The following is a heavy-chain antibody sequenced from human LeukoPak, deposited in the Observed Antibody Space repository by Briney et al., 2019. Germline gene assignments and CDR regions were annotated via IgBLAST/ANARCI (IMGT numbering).Heavy chain of an antibody. Sequence: SETLSLTCAVYGGSFSGYYWSWIRQPPGKGLEWIGEINHSGSINYNPSLKSRVTISVDTSKYQFSLKLSSVTAADTAVYYCARGPIHRPYYDFWSGYRLRGPIFDYWGQGTLVTVSS. CDR3: ARGPIHRPYYDFWSGYRLRGPIFDY. J-gene: IGHJ4*02. V-gene: IGHV4-34*01. CDR2: INHSGSI. D-gene: IGHD3-3*01. CDR1: GGSFSGYY.